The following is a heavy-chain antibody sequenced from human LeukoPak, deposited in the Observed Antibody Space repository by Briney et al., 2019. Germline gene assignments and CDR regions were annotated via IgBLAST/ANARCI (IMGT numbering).Heavy chain of an antibody. V-gene: IGHV1-2*02. Sequence: GSVKVSCKASGYTFTGYYMHWVRQAPGQGLEWMGWINPNSGGTNYAQKFQGRVAMTRDTSISTAYMELSRLRSDDTAVYYCARSFTDGDWFDPWGQGTLVTVSS. D-gene: IGHD2-8*02. CDR3: ARSFTDGDWFDP. J-gene: IGHJ5*02. CDR1: GYTFTGYY. CDR2: INPNSGGT.